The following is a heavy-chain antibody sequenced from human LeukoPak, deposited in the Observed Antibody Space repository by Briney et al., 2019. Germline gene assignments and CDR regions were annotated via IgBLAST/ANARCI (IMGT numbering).Heavy chain of an antibody. CDR2: IYTSGST. J-gene: IGHJ3*01. CDR3: ARSSSSTDDSFDV. V-gene: IGHV4-61*02. D-gene: IGHD1-26*01. Sequence: SETLSLTCTVSGGSISSGSYYWSWIRQPAGKGLEWIGRIYTSGSTNYNPSLKSRVTMSVDTSKNQFSLNLGSVAAADTAVYYCARSSSSTDDSFDVWGQGTMVSVSS. CDR1: GGSISSGSYY.